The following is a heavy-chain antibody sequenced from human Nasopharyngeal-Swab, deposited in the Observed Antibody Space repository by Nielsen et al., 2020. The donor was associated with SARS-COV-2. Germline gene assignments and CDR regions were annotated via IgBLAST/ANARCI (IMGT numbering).Heavy chain of an antibody. J-gene: IGHJ6*02. D-gene: IGHD6-19*01. V-gene: IGHV3-33*01. Sequence: GGSLRLSCAASGFTFSSDGMHWVRQAPGKGLEWVAVIWYDGSNKYYADSVKGRFTISRDNSKNTLYLQMNSLRAEDTAVYYCARDLIAVAGYGMDVWGQGTTVTVSS. CDR1: GFTFSSDG. CDR3: ARDLIAVAGYGMDV. CDR2: IWYDGSNK.